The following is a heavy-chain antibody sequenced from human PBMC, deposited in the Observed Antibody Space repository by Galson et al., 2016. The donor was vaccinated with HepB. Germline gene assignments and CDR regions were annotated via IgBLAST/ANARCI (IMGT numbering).Heavy chain of an antibody. CDR2: ISYDGSNK. CDR3: AKDGRIYCSSASCHDHFHY. CDR1: GFTFSSYG. D-gene: IGHD2-2*01. V-gene: IGHV3-30*18. Sequence: LRLSCAASGFTFSSYGMHWVRQAPGKGLEWVAFISYDGSNKKYADSVQGRFTISRDNSKKTLYLQMNSLRAEDTAVYYCAKDGRIYCSSASCHDHFHYWGQGTLVTVSS. J-gene: IGHJ4*02.